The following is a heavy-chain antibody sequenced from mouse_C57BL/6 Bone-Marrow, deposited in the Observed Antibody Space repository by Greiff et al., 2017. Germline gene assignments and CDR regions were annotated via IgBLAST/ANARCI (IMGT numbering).Heavy chain of an antibody. J-gene: IGHJ4*01. Sequence: QVQLQQSGAELVKPGASVKISCKASGYAFSSYWMNWVKQRPGKGLEWIGQIYPGDGDTNYNGKFKGKATLTADTSSSTAYLQLSSLTSEDSAVYFCARVPLYYGSSYDYAMDYWGQGTSVTVSS. CDR3: ARVPLYYGSSYDYAMDY. CDR1: GYAFSSYW. D-gene: IGHD1-1*01. CDR2: IYPGDGDT. V-gene: IGHV1-80*01.